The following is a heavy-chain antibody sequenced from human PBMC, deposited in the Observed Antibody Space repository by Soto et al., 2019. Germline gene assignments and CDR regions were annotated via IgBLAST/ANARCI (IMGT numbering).Heavy chain of an antibody. V-gene: IGHV3-30*18. CDR2: ISSDGSSK. Sequence: GGSLRLSCAASGFTFTIFGMHWVRQAPGKGLEWVAVISSDGSSKFYAGSVKGRFTISSDNFKNMLYLQMNSLRAEDTAVYYCAKHDFWTLYNTGLDSWGQGTLVTVSS. CDR1: GFTFTIFG. D-gene: IGHD3-3*01. J-gene: IGHJ4*02. CDR3: AKHDFWTLYNTGLDS.